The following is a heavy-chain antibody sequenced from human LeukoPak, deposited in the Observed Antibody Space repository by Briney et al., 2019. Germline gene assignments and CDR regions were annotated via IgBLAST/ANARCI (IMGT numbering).Heavy chain of an antibody. D-gene: IGHD1-26*01. CDR1: GYTFTSYG. CDR2: ISAYNGNT. J-gene: IGHJ6*03. V-gene: IGHV1-18*01. CDR3: ARRGSGSYFSSAFYYYYCMDV. Sequence: ASVKVSCKASGYTFTSYGISWVRQAPGQGLEWMGWISAYNGNTNYAQKLQGRVTMTTDTSTSTAYMELRSLRSDDTAVYYCARRGSGSYFSSAFYYYYCMDVWGKGTTVTVSS.